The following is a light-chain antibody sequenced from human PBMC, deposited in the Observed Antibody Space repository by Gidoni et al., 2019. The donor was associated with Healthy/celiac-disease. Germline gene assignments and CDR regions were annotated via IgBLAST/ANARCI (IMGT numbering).Light chain of an antibody. J-gene: IGKJ5*01. CDR3: MQALQTPIT. CDR2: LGS. CDR1: QSLLHSNGYNY. Sequence: IVMTQSPLSLPVTPGEPASISCRSSQSLLHSNGYNYLDWYLQKPGQSPQLLIYLGSNRASGVPDRFSGSGSGTDFTLKISRVEAEDVGVYCCMQALQTPITFGQGTRLEIK. V-gene: IGKV2-28*01.